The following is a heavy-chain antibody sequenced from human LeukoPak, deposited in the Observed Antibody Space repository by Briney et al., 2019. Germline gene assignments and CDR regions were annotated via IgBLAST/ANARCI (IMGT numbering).Heavy chain of an antibody. CDR1: GGSISSGDYY. D-gene: IGHD2-2*02. J-gene: IGHJ5*02. V-gene: IGHV4-30-4*08. Sequence: ASQTLPLTCTVSGGSISSGDYYWSWIRQPPGKGLEWIGYIYYSGSTYYNPSLKSRVTISVDTSKNQFSLKLSSVTAADTAVYYCARYSIETCSSTSCYTKWFDPWGQGTLVTVSS. CDR2: IYYSGST. CDR3: ARYSIETCSSTSCYTKWFDP.